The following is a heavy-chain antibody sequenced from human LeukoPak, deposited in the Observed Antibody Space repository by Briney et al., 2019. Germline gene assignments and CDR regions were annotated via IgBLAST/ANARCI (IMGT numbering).Heavy chain of an antibody. CDR3: ARDDWEYSSGYSPMDY. Sequence: GGSLRLSCAASGFTFSSYAMHWVRQAPGKGLEWVSVISYDGRNKYYADSVKGRLTISRDKSKNTLYLQMNSLRAEDTAEYYCARDDWEYSSGYSPMDYWGQGTLVTGSS. CDR1: GFTFSSYA. D-gene: IGHD3-22*01. J-gene: IGHJ4*02. V-gene: IGHV3-30*04. CDR2: ISYDGRNK.